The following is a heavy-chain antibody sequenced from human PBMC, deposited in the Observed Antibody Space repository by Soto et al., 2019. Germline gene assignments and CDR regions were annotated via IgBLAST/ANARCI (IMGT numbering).Heavy chain of an antibody. J-gene: IGHJ4*02. CDR2: IWYDGSNK. V-gene: IGHV3-33*01. CDR1: GFTFSSYG. CDR3: AGPPYGSGSYYNPGYY. D-gene: IGHD3-10*01. Sequence: GGSLRLSCAASGFTFSSYGMHWVRQAPGKGLEWVAVIWYDGSNKYYADSVKGRFTISRDNSKNTLYLQMNSLRAEDTAVYYCAGPPYGSGSYYNPGYYWGQGTLVTVSS.